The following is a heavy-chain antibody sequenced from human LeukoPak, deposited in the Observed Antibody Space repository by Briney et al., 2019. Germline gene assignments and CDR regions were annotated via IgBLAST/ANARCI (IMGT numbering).Heavy chain of an antibody. CDR2: ISAYNGNT. CDR3: ARDFVRFGELPSLPWFDP. D-gene: IGHD3-10*01. CDR1: GYTFTSYG. J-gene: IGHJ5*02. Sequence: ASVKVSCKASGYTFTSYGISWVRQAPGQGLEWMGWISAYNGNTNYAQKLQGRVTMTTGTSTSTAYMELRSLRSDDTAVYYCARDFVRFGELPSLPWFDPWGQGTLVTVSS. V-gene: IGHV1-18*04.